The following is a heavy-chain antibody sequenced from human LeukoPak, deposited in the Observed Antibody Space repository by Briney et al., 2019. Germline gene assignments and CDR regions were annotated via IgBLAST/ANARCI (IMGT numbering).Heavy chain of an antibody. CDR1: GFSFSSFA. CDR2: INDIGYTA. CDR3: ATQAPYYYDSSGFPEYFQH. V-gene: IGHV3-23*01. Sequence: PGGSLRLSCAASGFSFSSFAMSWVRQAPGKGLEWVSGINDIGYTANYADSVKGRFTISRDNSKNTLYLQMNSLRAEDTAVYYCATQAPYYYDSSGFPEYFQHWGQGTLVAVSS. J-gene: IGHJ1*01. D-gene: IGHD3-22*01.